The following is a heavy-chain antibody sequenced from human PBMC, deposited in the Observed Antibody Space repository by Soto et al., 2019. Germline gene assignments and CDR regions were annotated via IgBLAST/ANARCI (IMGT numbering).Heavy chain of an antibody. CDR2: IIPIFGTA. J-gene: IGHJ6*02. D-gene: IGHD6-6*01. Sequence: GASVKVSCKASGGTFSSYAISCVRQAPGQGLEWMGGIIPIFGTANYAQKFQGRVTITADKSTSTAYMELSSLRSEDTAVYYCARDRTPSPHRIAARPVASWRGMDVWGQGTTVTVSS. CDR1: GGTFSSYA. CDR3: ARDRTPSPHRIAARPVASWRGMDV. V-gene: IGHV1-69*06.